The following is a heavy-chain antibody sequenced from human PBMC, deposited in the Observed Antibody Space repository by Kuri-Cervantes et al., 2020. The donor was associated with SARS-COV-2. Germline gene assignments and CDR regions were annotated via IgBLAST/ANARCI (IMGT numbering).Heavy chain of an antibody. CDR3: AREGIAGPFDY. J-gene: IGHJ4*02. CDR2: ISYDGSNK. CDR1: GFTFSSYA. D-gene: IGHD6-13*01. Sequence: GESLKISCAASGFTFSSYAMHWVRQAPGKGLEWVAVISYDGSNKYYADSVKGRLTISRDNSKNTLYLQMNSLRAEDTAVYYCAREGIAGPFDYWGQGTLVTVSS. V-gene: IGHV3-30-3*01.